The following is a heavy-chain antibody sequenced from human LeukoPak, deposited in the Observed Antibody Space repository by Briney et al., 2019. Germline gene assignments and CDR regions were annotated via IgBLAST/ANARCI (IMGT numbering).Heavy chain of an antibody. CDR3: AAHHTYYYDSSGEDNWFDP. CDR2: IIPILGIA. Sequence: ASVKVSCKTSGGTFSSYAISWVRQAPGQGLEWMGRIIPILGIANYAQKFQGRVTITADKSTSTAYMELGSLRSEDTAVYYCAAHHTYYYDSSGEDNWFDPWGQGTLVTVSS. V-gene: IGHV1-69*04. D-gene: IGHD3-22*01. J-gene: IGHJ5*02. CDR1: GGTFSSYA.